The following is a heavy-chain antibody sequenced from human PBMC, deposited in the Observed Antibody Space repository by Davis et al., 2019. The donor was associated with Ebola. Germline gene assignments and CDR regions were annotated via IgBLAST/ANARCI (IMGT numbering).Heavy chain of an antibody. Sequence: PSETLSLTCAVYGGSFSGYYWSWIRQPPGKGLEWIGEINHSGSTNYNPSLKSRVTISVDTSKNQFSLKLSSVTAADTAVYYCARGDRSGGWYGTWGQGTLVTVSS. D-gene: IGHD6-19*01. CDR2: INHSGST. CDR1: GGSFSGYY. CDR3: ARGDRSGGWYGT. V-gene: IGHV4-34*01. J-gene: IGHJ5*02.